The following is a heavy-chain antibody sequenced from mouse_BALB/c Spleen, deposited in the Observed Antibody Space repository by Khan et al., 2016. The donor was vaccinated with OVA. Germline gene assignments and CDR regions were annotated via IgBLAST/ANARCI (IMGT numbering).Heavy chain of an antibody. Sequence: EVKLEESGGGLVQPGGSLKLSCAASGFTFSSYGMSWVRQTPDKRLELVATINSNGGSTYYPDSVKGRFTISRDNAKITLYLQMSSLKSEDTAMYYCAREYYGYDGPFAYWGQGTLVTVSA. CDR3: AREYYGYDGPFAY. J-gene: IGHJ3*01. D-gene: IGHD2-2*01. CDR2: INSNGGST. V-gene: IGHV5-6-3*01. CDR1: GFTFSSYG.